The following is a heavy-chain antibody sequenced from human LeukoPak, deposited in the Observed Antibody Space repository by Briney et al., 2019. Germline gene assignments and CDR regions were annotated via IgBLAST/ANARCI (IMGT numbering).Heavy chain of an antibody. J-gene: IGHJ4*02. D-gene: IGHD1/OR15-1a*01. CDR2: ISSSSSYI. V-gene: IGHV3-21*01. Sequence: PGGSLRLSCAASGFTFSTYWMSWVRQAPGKGLEWVSSISSSSSYIYYADSVKGRFTISRDNAKNSLYLQMNSLRAEDTAVYYCARQNNFDYWGQGTLVTVSS. CDR3: ARQNNFDY. CDR1: GFTFSTYW.